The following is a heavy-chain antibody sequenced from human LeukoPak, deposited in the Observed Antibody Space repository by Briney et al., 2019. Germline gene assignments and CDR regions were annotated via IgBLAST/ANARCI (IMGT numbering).Heavy chain of an antibody. J-gene: IGHJ4*02. CDR3: AKTLRVTSPYFDY. CDR1: GFTFSSYA. Sequence: TGGSLRLSCAASGFTFSSYAMSWVRQAPGKGLEWVSVISGSGGDPYYADSVKGRFTISRDNSKDTLYLQLNSLRAEDTAVYYCAKTLRVTSPYFDYWGQGTLVTVSS. V-gene: IGHV3-23*01. D-gene: IGHD3-10*01. CDR2: ISGSGGDP.